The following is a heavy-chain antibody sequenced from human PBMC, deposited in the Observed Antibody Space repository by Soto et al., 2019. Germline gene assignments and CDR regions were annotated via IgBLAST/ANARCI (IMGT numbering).Heavy chain of an antibody. D-gene: IGHD3-22*01. Sequence: ASVKVSCKTSGFTFTTYYIHCVRQAPGQGLECMGIIDPSGGSTTYAQKLQGRITMTSHMSTSTVYMELSSVRSEDTAVYYCASVAYDYTGHYDFWGQGTLVTVSS. CDR1: GFTFTTYY. CDR3: ASVAYDYTGHYDF. J-gene: IGHJ4*02. CDR2: IDPSGGST. V-gene: IGHV1-46*01.